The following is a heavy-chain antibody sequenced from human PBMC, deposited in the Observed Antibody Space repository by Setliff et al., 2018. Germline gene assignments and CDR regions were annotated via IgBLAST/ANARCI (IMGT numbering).Heavy chain of an antibody. CDR1: GGSMIGGHYY. J-gene: IGHJ5*02. D-gene: IGHD2-15*01. V-gene: IGHV4-31*03. Sequence: SETLSLTCTVSGGSMIGGHYYWSWIRQLPGKGLEWIAYIYYSRNTYYNPYLKSRVTISVDTSKNQFSLKINSVTAADTAVYYCARGHCSSGECPNYFDPWGQGTQVTVSS. CDR3: ARGHCSSGECPNYFDP. CDR2: IYYSRNT.